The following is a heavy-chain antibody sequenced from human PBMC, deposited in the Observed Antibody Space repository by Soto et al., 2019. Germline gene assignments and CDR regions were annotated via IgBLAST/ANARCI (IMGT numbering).Heavy chain of an antibody. V-gene: IGHV4-59*08. CDR3: ARHGEHSSSWYFDY. CDR1: GVSISSYY. D-gene: IGHD6-13*01. J-gene: IGHJ4*02. CDR2: IYYSGST. Sequence: SETLSLTCTVSGVSISSYYWIWIRQSPGKGLEWIGYIYYSGSTNYNPSLKSRVTISVDTSKNQFSLKLSSVTAADAAVYYCARHGEHSSSWYFDYWGQGTLVTVSS.